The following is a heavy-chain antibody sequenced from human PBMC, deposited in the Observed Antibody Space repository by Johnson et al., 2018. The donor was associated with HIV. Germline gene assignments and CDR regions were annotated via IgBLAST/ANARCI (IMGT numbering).Heavy chain of an antibody. J-gene: IGHJ3*02. D-gene: IGHD1-26*01. CDR2: IIGSGGST. V-gene: IGHV3-23*04. CDR3: AREASGSLDAFDI. CDR1: GFTFSSYA. Sequence: VQLVESGGGLVQPGGSLRLSCAASGFTFSSYAMSWVRQAPGKGLEWVSAIIGSGGSTYYADSVKGRFTISRDNSKNTLYLQMGSLRAEDMAVYYCAREASGSLDAFDIWGQGTMVTVSS.